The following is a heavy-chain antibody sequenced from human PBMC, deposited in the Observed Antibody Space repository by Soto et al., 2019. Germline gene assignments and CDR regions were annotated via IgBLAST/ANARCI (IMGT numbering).Heavy chain of an antibody. V-gene: IGHV4-30-2*01. J-gene: IGHJ4*02. CDR2: MYHTGTL. CDR1: GGSITSSGYS. CDR3: ARAHYSSSSPYYFDS. D-gene: IGHD6-6*01. Sequence: PSETLSLTCIVSGGSITSSGYSWNWIRQAPGKGLEWIGFMYHTGTLYYNPSLKSRVTISIDRSKNLFSLKLSSVTAADTAVYLCARAHYSSSSPYYFDSWGQGTLVTVSS.